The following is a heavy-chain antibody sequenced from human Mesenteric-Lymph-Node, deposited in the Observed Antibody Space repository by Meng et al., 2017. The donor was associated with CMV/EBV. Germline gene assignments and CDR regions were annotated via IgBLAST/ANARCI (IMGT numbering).Heavy chain of an antibody. CDR1: GFTFSTYA. V-gene: IGHV3-30*12. J-gene: IGHJ4*02. CDR2: ISYDGSNK. D-gene: IGHD3-22*01. Sequence: GGSLRLSCAASGFTFSTYAMHWVRQAPGKGLEWVAVISYDGSNKYYADSVKGRFTISRDNAKNTLYLQMNSLRGEDTAVYYCAKAPGYYPHYSDYWGQGTLVTVSS. CDR3: AKAPGYYPHYSDY.